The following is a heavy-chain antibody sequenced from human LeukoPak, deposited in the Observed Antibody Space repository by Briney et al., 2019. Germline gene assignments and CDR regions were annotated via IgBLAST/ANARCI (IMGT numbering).Heavy chain of an antibody. CDR1: GFTFSSYA. Sequence: GGSLRLSCAASGFTFSSYAMSWVRQAPGKRLEWVSAISGSGGSTYYADSVKGRFTISRDNSKNTLYLQMNSLRAEDTAVYYCAKPRGYYGAFDYWGQGTLVTVSS. J-gene: IGHJ4*02. D-gene: IGHD3-3*01. CDR2: ISGSGGST. V-gene: IGHV3-23*01. CDR3: AKPRGYYGAFDY.